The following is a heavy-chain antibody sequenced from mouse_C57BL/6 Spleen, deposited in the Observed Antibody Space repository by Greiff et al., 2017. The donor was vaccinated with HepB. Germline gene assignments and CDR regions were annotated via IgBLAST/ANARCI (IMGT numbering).Heavy chain of an antibody. Sequence: QVQLQQPGAELVKPGASVKMSCKASGYTFTSYWITWVKQRPGQGLEWIGDIYPGSGSTNYNEKFKSKATLTVDTSSSTAYMQLSSLTSEDSAVYYWARRATVVARHYFDYWGQGTTLTVSS. V-gene: IGHV1-55*01. CDR1: GYTFTSYW. CDR2: IYPGSGST. CDR3: ARRATVVARHYFDY. D-gene: IGHD1-1*01. J-gene: IGHJ2*01.